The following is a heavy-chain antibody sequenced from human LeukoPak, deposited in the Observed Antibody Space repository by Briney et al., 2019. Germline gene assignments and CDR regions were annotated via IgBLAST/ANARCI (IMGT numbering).Heavy chain of an antibody. CDR1: GGSISSSNW. J-gene: IGHJ6*03. CDR3: ARDLLLWFGTRYYYYMDV. Sequence: SESLSLTCAVSGGSISSSNWWSWVRQPPGKGLEWIGEIYHSGSTNYNPSLKSRVTTSVDTSKNQFSLKLSSVTAADTAVYYCARDLLLWFGTRYYYYMDVWGKGTTVTISS. D-gene: IGHD3-10*01. V-gene: IGHV4-4*02. CDR2: IYHSGST.